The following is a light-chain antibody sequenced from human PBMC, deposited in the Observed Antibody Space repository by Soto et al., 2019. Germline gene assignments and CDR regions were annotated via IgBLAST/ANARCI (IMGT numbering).Light chain of an antibody. CDR1: QRISSY. Sequence: EIVLTQSPATLSLSPWERATLSCRASQRISSYLAWYQQKPGQAPRLFIYDASNRATGIPARFSGSGSGTDFTLTIGSLEPEDFAVYYCQQRSEWPITFGQGTRLEIK. CDR2: DAS. J-gene: IGKJ5*01. V-gene: IGKV3-11*01. CDR3: QQRSEWPIT.